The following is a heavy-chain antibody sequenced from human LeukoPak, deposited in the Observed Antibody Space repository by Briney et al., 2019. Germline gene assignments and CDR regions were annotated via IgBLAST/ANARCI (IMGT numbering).Heavy chain of an antibody. CDR2: IKQDGSEK. CDR1: XXXFSSXW. J-gene: IGHJ4*02. D-gene: IGHD5-18*01. Sequence: SXXXFSSXWMSWVRQAPGKGLEWVANIKQDGSEKYYVDSVKGRFTISRDNAKNSLYLQMNSLRAEDTAVYYCARDTLWLYVDYWGQGTLVTVSS. V-gene: IGHV3-7*01. CDR3: ARDTLWLYVDY.